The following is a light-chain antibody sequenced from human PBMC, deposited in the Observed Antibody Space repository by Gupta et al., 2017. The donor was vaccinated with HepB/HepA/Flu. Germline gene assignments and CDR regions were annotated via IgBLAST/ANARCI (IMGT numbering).Light chain of an antibody. Sequence: QSVLTQPPSLSGAPGQRVPISCTGISSNIGAGYDVHWYQQLPGTAPKLLIFDNSNRPSGVPDRFSGSKSGNSASLAITGLQAEDEADYYCKSYDSSLSGYVFGRGTKVTVL. CDR2: DNS. CDR1: SSNIGAGYD. CDR3: KSYDSSLSGYV. V-gene: IGLV1-40*01. J-gene: IGLJ1*01.